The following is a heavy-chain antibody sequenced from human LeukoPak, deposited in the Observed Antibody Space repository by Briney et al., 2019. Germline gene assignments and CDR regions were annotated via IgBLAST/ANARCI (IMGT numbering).Heavy chain of an antibody. Sequence: GGSMRLSCPVYGFTVSSNYMSWVRQAQGKVLEWVSFIYSGGSTYYADSVKGRFTISRDNSNNTLYLQMNSPRAEDTAVYYCARWGSCYDSSGYGDAFDIWGQGTMVTVSS. CDR1: GFTVSSNY. CDR3: ARWGSCYDSSGYGDAFDI. J-gene: IGHJ3*02. V-gene: IGHV3-66*01. CDR2: IYSGGST. D-gene: IGHD3-22*01.